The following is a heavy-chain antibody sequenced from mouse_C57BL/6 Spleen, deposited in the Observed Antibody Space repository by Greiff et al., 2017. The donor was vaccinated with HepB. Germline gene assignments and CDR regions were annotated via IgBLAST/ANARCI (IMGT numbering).Heavy chain of an antibody. CDR1: GFTFSDYG. Sequence: DVHLVESGGGLVKPGGSLKLSCAASGFTFSDYGMHWVRQAPEKGLEWVAYISSGSSTIYYADTVKGRFTISRDNAKNTLFLQMTSLRSEDTAMYYCAKSVLSGSSYGAMDYWGQGTSVTVSS. CDR3: AKSVLSGSSYGAMDY. D-gene: IGHD1-1*01. J-gene: IGHJ4*01. CDR2: ISSGSSTI. V-gene: IGHV5-17*01.